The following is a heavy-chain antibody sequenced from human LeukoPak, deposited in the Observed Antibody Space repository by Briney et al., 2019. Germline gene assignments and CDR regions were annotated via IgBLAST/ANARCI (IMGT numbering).Heavy chain of an antibody. J-gene: IGHJ3*02. Sequence: PSETLSLTCTVSGGSISSYYWSWIRQPPGKGLEWIGYIYYSGSTNYNPSLKSRVTISVDTSKNQFSLKLCSVTAADTAVYYCARGGDRYAFDIWGQGTMVTVSS. CDR3: ARGGDRYAFDI. CDR2: IYYSGST. CDR1: GGSISSYY. D-gene: IGHD3-10*01. V-gene: IGHV4-59*01.